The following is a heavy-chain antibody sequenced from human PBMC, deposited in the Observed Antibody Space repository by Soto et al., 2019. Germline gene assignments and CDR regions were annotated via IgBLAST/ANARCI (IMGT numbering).Heavy chain of an antibody. V-gene: IGHV4-34*01. CDR3: ARATYYYGSGRPGSTYFDY. CDR2: INHSGST. CDR1: GGSFSGYY. D-gene: IGHD3-10*01. Sequence: PSETLSLTCAVYGGSFSGYYWSWIRQPPGKGLEWIGEINHSGSTNYNPSLKSRVTISVDTSKNQFSLKLSSVTAADTAVYYCARATYYYGSGRPGSTYFDYWGQGTLVNVSS. J-gene: IGHJ4*02.